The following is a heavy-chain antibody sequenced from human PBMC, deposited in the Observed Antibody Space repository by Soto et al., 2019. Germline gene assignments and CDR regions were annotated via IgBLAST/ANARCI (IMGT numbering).Heavy chain of an antibody. J-gene: IGHJ4*02. D-gene: IGHD4-17*01. CDR1: GYTFTSYA. V-gene: IGHV1-3*01. CDR2: ISPGNGDT. CDR3: ARKDCGGNTLLWPFDH. Sequence: QVQLVQSGAEVKNPGASVKVSCETSGYTFTSYAINWVRQAPGQGLEWMGWISPGNGDTKYPQKLQARITITRDTSANSAYMKRRSLRAEATSVYDCARKDCGGNTLLWPFDHWGQGTLVTVSS.